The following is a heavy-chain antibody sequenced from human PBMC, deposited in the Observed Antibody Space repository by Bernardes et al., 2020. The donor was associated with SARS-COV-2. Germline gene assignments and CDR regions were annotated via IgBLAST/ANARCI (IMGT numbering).Heavy chain of an antibody. CDR2: LSTSGGT. CDR3: ARESVWGARNWFDP. V-gene: IGHV4-61*02. CDR1: GASISSGTYF. D-gene: IGHD3-10*01. J-gene: IGHJ5*01. Sequence: SETLSLTRTVSGASISSGTYFWTWIRQPAGKGLEWIGRLSTSGGTNYSPSLKSRISISVDMSKNQFSLNLNSVTAADTAVYYCARESVWGARNWFDPWGQGTLVTVPS.